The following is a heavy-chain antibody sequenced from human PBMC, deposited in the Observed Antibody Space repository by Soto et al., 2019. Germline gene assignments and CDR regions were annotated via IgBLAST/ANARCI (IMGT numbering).Heavy chain of an antibody. D-gene: IGHD6-6*01. Sequence: GGSLRLSCAASGFTFSSYWMHWVRQAPGKGLVWVSRINSDGSSTTYADSVKGRFTISRDNAKNTLYLQMNSLRAEDTAVYYCARVFEYSSSAGDYWGQGTLVTVSS. CDR3: ARVFEYSSSAGDY. V-gene: IGHV3-74*01. CDR1: GFTFSSYW. CDR2: INSDGSST. J-gene: IGHJ4*02.